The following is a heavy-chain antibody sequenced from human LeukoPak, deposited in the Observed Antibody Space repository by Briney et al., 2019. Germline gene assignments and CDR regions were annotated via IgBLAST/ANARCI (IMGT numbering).Heavy chain of an antibody. CDR2: IWYDGSNS. Sequence: PGRSLRLSCAASGFTFSSYGMHWVRQAPGKGLEWVAVIWYDGSNSYYADSVMGRFTISRDNSKNTPYVQMNSLRAEDTAVYYCARDGAFWSGYPYYFDYWGQGTLVTVSS. J-gene: IGHJ4*02. D-gene: IGHD3-3*01. V-gene: IGHV3-33*01. CDR1: GFTFSSYG. CDR3: ARDGAFWSGYPYYFDY.